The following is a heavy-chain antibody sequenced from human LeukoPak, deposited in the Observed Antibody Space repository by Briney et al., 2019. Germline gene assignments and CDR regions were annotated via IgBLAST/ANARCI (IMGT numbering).Heavy chain of an antibody. D-gene: IGHD5-18*01. CDR3: ARGSGYTYGYPFDS. Sequence: SETLSLTCTVSGDSISSYYWSWIRQPPGKGLEWIGRIYTSGSTNYNPSLKSRVTMSVDTSKNQFSLKLSSVTAADMAVYYCARGSGYTYGYPFDSWGQGTLVTVSS. CDR1: GDSISSYY. CDR2: IYTSGST. V-gene: IGHV4-4*07. J-gene: IGHJ4*02.